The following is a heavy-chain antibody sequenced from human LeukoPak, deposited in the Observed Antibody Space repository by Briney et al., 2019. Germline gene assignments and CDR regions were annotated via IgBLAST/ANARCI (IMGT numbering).Heavy chain of an antibody. CDR1: GYTFTGYY. J-gene: IGHJ4*02. D-gene: IGHD2-8*01. Sequence: GASVKVSCKASGYTFTGYYMHWVRQAPGQGLEWMGWINPNSGGTNYAQKFQGRVTMTRDTSISTAYMELSRLRSDDTAIYYCARDRYCLNGLCSGEFDSWGQGTLVTVSS. V-gene: IGHV1-2*02. CDR2: INPNSGGT. CDR3: ARDRYCLNGLCSGEFDS.